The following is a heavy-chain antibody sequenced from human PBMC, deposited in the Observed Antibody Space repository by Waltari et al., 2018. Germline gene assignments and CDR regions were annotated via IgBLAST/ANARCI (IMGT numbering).Heavy chain of an antibody. Sequence: EVQLLGSGGGLVQPGGSLRVSCTASGFTFSSYAMSWVRQAPGKGLEWISSVSGSGDSTYYADSVKGRFTISRDNSKTTLYLQMNSLRAEDTAVYYCARYAVPGAPVFDYWGQGTLVTVSS. CDR3: ARYAVPGAPVFDY. V-gene: IGHV3-23*01. D-gene: IGHD6-19*01. J-gene: IGHJ4*02. CDR1: GFTFSSYA. CDR2: VSGSGDST.